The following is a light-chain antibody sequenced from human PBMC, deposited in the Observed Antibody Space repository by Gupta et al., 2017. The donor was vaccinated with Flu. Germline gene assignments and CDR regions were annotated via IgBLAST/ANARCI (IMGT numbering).Light chain of an antibody. J-gene: IGLJ2*01. Sequence: PGQTASITCSGDKLGDKYACWYQQKPGQSPVLGIYQDTKRPSGIPERFSGSNSGNTATLTISGTQAMDEADYYCQAWDSGTAVFGGGTKLTVL. CDR3: QAWDSGTAV. CDR1: KLGDKY. CDR2: QDT. V-gene: IGLV3-1*01.